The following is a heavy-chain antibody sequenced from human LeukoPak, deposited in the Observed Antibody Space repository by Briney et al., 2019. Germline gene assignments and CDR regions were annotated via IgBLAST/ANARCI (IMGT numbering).Heavy chain of an antibody. D-gene: IGHD3-3*01. CDR2: IYYSGST. V-gene: IGHV4-31*03. Sequence: PSETLSLTCTVSGGSISSGGYYWSWIRQHPGKGLEWIGYIYYSGSTYYNPSLKSRVTISVDTSKNQFSLKLSSVTAADTAVYYCARKDYDFWSGPADYYYYYGMDVWGQGTTVTVSS. CDR1: GGSISSGGYY. CDR3: ARKDYDFWSGPADYYYYYGMDV. J-gene: IGHJ6*02.